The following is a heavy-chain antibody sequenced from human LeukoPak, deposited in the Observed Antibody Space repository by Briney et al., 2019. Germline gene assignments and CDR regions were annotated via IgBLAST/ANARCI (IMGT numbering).Heavy chain of an antibody. D-gene: IGHD6-19*01. J-gene: IGHJ4*02. V-gene: IGHV3-21*01. Sequence: PGGSLRLSCAASGFTFSSYAMSWVRQAPGKGLEWVSSISSHRSIYADPVKGRFTISRDTAKNLLYLQMNSLRAEDTALYYCARDNSGWSRDYWGQGTLVTVSA. CDR3: ARDNSGWSRDY. CDR2: ISSHRSI. CDR1: GFTFSSYA.